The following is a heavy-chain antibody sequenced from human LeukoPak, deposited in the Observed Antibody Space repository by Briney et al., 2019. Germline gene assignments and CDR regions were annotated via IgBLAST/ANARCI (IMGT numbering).Heavy chain of an antibody. D-gene: IGHD5-18*01. V-gene: IGHV4-61*02. CDR3: ARASETAMVTL. Sequence: NPSQTLSLTCTVSGVSITSGTYYWTWIRQPAGKGLEWIGRIYSTGRVNYNPSLKSRVTMLLDTSKNHISLKLTSVTAADTAIYFCARASETAMVTLWGQGTLVTVSS. CDR1: GVSITSGTYY. CDR2: IYSTGRV. J-gene: IGHJ4*02.